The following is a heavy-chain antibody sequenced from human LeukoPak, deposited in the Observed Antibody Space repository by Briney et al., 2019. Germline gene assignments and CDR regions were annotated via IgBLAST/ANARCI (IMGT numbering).Heavy chain of an antibody. Sequence: SETLPHTCTVCGGSIRSYYWSWIRQPPGKGLEWIGYIYYSGSTSYNPSLKSRVTISLDTSKNQFSLELSSVTAADTAVYYCARGYSDGYFDYWGEGPLVTVSS. CDR3: ARGYSDGYFDY. J-gene: IGHJ4*02. CDR2: IYYSGST. D-gene: IGHD5-18*01. V-gene: IGHV4-59*08. CDR1: GGSIRSYY.